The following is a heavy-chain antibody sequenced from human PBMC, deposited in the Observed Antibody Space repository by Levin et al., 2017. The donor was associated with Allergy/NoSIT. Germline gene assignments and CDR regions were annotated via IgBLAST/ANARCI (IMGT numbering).Heavy chain of an antibody. CDR2: LSASGAKT. CDR1: GFTFGSYA. CDR3: ARIKDPFIEAFYDGMDV. J-gene: IGHJ6*02. D-gene: IGHD2/OR15-2a*01. V-gene: IGHV3-23*01. Sequence: GESLKISCVASGFTFGSYAMSWVRQAPGEGLEWVSALSASGAKTYDADSVKGRFTISRDNSKSILFLQMNSLRAEDTAAYYCARIKDPFIEAFYDGMDVWGQGTTVTVSS.